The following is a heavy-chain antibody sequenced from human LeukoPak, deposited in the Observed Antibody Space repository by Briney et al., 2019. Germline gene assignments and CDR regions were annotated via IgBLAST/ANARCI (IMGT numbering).Heavy chain of an antibody. CDR2: IIPIFGTA. Sequence: SVKVSCKASGGTSSSYAISWVRQAPGQGLEWMGGIIPIFGTANYAQKFQGRVTITADESTSTAYMELSSLRSEDTAVYYCARVGAFWSGYSLDYWGQGTLVTVSS. D-gene: IGHD3-3*01. CDR3: ARVGAFWSGYSLDY. CDR1: GGTSSSYA. J-gene: IGHJ4*02. V-gene: IGHV1-69*13.